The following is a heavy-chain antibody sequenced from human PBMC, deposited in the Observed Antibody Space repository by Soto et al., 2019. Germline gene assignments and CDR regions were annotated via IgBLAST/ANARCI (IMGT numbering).Heavy chain of an antibody. Sequence: QVQLQESGPGLVKPSQTLSLTCTVSGGSISSGGYYWSWIRQHPGKGLEWIGYIYYSGSTYYNPSLKRRVTISVDTSKNQFSLKLSSVTAADTAVYYCARGRRDGYKSGPKILDYWGQGTLVTVSS. CDR3: ARGRRDGYKSGPKILDY. V-gene: IGHV4-31*03. CDR2: IYYSGST. J-gene: IGHJ4*02. CDR1: GGSISSGGYY. D-gene: IGHD5-12*01.